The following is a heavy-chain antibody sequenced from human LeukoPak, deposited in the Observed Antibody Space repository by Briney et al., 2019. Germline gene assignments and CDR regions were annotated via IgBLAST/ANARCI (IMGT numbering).Heavy chain of an antibody. CDR2: INSDGIST. CDR3: AKGGATVIDY. V-gene: IGHV3-74*01. D-gene: IGHD4-17*01. Sequence: PAGSLRLSCAAVAFTFSSYWMHWVRQAPGKGLVWVSRINSDGISTSYADSVKGRFTISRDNAKNTLYLQMNSLRADDTAVYYCAKGGATVIDYWGQGALVTVSS. CDR1: AFTFSSYW. J-gene: IGHJ4*02.